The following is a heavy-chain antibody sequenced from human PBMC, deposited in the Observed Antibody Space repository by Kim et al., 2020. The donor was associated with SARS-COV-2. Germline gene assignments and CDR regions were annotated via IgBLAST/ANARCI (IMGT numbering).Heavy chain of an antibody. Sequence: YADSVKGRFTISRDNSKNMVYLQMNSLTAEDSAVYFCAKTSASGPPRAYDAWGQGTLVTVSS. V-gene: IGHV3-23*05. J-gene: IGHJ5*02. D-gene: IGHD5-12*01. CDR3: AKTSASGPPRAYDA.